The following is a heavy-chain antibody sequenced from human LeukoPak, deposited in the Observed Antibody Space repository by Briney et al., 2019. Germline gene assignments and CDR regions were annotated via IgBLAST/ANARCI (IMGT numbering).Heavy chain of an antibody. D-gene: IGHD3-16*01. CDR2: IIPIFGTA. CDR3: AKDPREWGRRIYYFDY. V-gene: IGHV1-69*06. Sequence: SVKVSCKASGGTFSSYAISWVRQAPGQGLEWMGGIIPIFGTANYAQKFQGRVTITADKSTSTAYMELSSLRSEDTAVYYCAKDPREWGRRIYYFDYRGQGTLVTVSS. CDR1: GGTFSSYA. J-gene: IGHJ4*02.